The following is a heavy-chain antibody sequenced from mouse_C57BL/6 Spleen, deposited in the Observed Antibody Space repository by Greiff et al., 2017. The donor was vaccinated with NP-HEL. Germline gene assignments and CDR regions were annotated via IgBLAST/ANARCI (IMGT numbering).Heavy chain of an antibody. CDR1: GYTFTSYW. CDR2: IDPSDSYT. CDR3: ARSYYGSSPQDY. J-gene: IGHJ2*01. D-gene: IGHD1-1*01. V-gene: IGHV1-69*01. Sequence: VQLQQPGAELVMPGASVKLSCKASGYTFTSYWMHWVKQRPGQGLEWIGEIDPSDSYTNYNQKFKGKSTLTVDKSSSTAYMQLSSLTSEDSAVYYCARSYYGSSPQDYWGQGTTLTVSS.